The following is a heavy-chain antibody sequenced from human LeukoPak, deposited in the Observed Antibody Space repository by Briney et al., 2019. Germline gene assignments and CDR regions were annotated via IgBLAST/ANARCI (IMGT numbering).Heavy chain of an antibody. J-gene: IGHJ4*02. Sequence: PGGSLRLSCSASGFTFDDYGMSWVRQAPGKGLEWVSGINWNGGSTGYADSVKGRFTISRDNAKNSLYLQMNSLRAEDTALYYCARTKTFDWLLYFDYWGQGTLVTVSS. CDR3: ARTKTFDWLLYFDY. D-gene: IGHD3-9*01. CDR2: INWNGGST. CDR1: GFTFDDYG. V-gene: IGHV3-20*04.